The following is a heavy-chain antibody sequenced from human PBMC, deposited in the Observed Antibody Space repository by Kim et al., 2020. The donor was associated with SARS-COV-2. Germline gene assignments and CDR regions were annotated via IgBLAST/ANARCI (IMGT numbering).Heavy chain of an antibody. D-gene: IGHD2-2*01. CDR2: INPSGGST. CDR1: GYTFTSYY. V-gene: IGHV1-46*01. J-gene: IGHJ4*02. Sequence: ASVKVSCKASGYTFTSYYMHWVRQAPGQGLEWMGIINPSGGSTSYAQKFQGRVTMTRDTSTSTVYMELSSLRSEDTAVYYCARMANHCSSTSCYGSGADYWGQGTLVTVSS. CDR3: ARMANHCSSTSCYGSGADY.